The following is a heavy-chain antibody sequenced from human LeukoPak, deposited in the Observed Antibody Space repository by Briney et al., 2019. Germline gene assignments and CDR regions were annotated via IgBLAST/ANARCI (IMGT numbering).Heavy chain of an antibody. V-gene: IGHV4-39*07. CDR1: GGSISSSAYY. D-gene: IGHD4-17*01. Sequence: SETLSLTCSVSGGSISSSAYYWGWIRQPPGQGLEWIGSIYYSGNTYYNPSLKSPVTISIDTSKNQFSLKLSSVTAADTAVYYCARDRKDDYGDYPFDYWGQGTLVTVSS. CDR3: ARDRKDDYGDYPFDY. J-gene: IGHJ4*02. CDR2: IYYSGNT.